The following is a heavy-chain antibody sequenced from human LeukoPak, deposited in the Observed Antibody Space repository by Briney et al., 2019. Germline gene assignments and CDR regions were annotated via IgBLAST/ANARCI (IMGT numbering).Heavy chain of an antibody. J-gene: IGHJ4*02. Sequence: PGGSLRLSCAASVFTFSSYSMNWVRQAPGKGLECVSSISSSSTYIFYADSVRGRFTISRDNAKNSLYLQMNSLRAEDTAVYFCARQRYTLNYYDSRSSLDYWGQGTLVTVSS. CDR1: VFTFSSYS. V-gene: IGHV3-21*01. CDR2: ISSSSTYI. CDR3: ARQRYTLNYYDSRSSLDY. D-gene: IGHD3-22*01.